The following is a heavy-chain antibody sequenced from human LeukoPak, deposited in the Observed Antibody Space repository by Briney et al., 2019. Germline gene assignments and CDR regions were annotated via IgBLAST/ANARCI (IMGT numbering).Heavy chain of an antibody. CDR1: GGSFSGYY. CDR3: ASAYCGGDCQIP. V-gene: IGHV4-34*01. D-gene: IGHD2-21*02. J-gene: IGHJ5*02. CDR2: INHSGST. Sequence: SETLCLTCAVYGGSFSGYYWSWIRQPPGKGLEWIGEINHSGSTNYNPSLQSRVTISVDTSKNQFSLKLSSVTAADTAVYYCASAYCGGDCQIPWGQGTRVTVSS.